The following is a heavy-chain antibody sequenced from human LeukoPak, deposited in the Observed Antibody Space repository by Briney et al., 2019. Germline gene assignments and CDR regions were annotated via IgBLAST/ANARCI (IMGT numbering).Heavy chain of an antibody. Sequence: SSETLSLTCIVSGVSIRSDTYYWGWIRQPPGKGLEWIENYHNGNSYYNPSLKSRVTISEDTSGNQISLRVTSVTAADTAVYYCARLWDSTGLYFYYYMDVWSEGTTVTVSS. CDR2: YHNGNS. CDR1: GVSIRSDTYY. CDR3: ARLWDSTGLYFYYYMDV. J-gene: IGHJ6*03. D-gene: IGHD6-25*01. V-gene: IGHV4-39*01.